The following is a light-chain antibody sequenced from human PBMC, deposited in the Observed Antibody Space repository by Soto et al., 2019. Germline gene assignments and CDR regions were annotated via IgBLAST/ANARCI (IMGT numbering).Light chain of an antibody. CDR1: QSISSS. CDR2: AAS. Sequence: IQRTQSPSFLSASVGDRVTITCRASQSISSSLNCYQHKPGKAPQLLIYAASSLQSGVPSRFSGSGSGTDFTLTISSLQPEDFGIYYCPQSYSTPYTFGQGTKLDIK. J-gene: IGKJ2*01. V-gene: IGKV1-39*01. CDR3: PQSYSTPYT.